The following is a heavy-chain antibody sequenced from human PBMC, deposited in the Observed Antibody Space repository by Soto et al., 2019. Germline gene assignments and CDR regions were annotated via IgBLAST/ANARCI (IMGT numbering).Heavy chain of an antibody. CDR3: EKDESPFIVVVPADYFDY. J-gene: IGHJ4*02. D-gene: IGHD2-2*01. V-gene: IGHV3-30*18. CDR1: GFTFSSYG. Sequence: QVQLVESGGGVVQPGRSLRLSCAASGFTFSSYGMHWVRQAPGKGLEWVASISYDGSNKYYADSVKGRFTISRDNSKSTLYLKMNSLRADDTAVFYCEKDESPFIVVVPADYFDYWGQGTLVTVSS. CDR2: ISYDGSNK.